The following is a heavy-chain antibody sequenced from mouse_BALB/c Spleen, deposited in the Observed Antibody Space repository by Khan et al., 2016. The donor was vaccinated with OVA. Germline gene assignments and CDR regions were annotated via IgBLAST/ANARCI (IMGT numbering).Heavy chain of an antibody. D-gene: IGHD1-2*01. CDR1: GFTFSDYG. J-gene: IGHJ3*01. CDR3: ARGGGTAPFAY. V-gene: IGHV5-15*02. Sequence: EVELVESGGGLVQPGGSRKLSCAASGFTFSDYGMAWVRQAPGKGPEWVAFISDLAYSIYYADTVTGRFTISRENAKNTLYLEMSSLRSEDTAMYYCARGGGTAPFAYGGQGTLVTVSA. CDR2: ISDLAYSI.